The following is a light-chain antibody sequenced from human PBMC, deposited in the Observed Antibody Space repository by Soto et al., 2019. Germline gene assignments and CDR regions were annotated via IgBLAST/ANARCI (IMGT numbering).Light chain of an antibody. J-gene: IGLJ1*01. CDR3: SSYAGSNNAV. CDR2: EVN. CDR1: SSDVGGYNY. V-gene: IGLV2-8*01. Sequence: QSALTQPPSASGSPGQSVTISCTGTSSDVGGYNYVSWYQQHPGKAPKLMMYEVNKRPSGVPDRFSGSKSGNTASLTVSGLQAEDEADYYCSSYAGSNNAVFGTGTKLTVL.